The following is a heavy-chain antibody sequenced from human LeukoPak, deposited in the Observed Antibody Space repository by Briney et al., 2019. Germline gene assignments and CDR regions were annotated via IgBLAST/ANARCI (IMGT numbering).Heavy chain of an antibody. CDR3: TTAFFGCTSTSCYEAYHYYGMDV. D-gene: IGHD2-2*01. Sequence: GGSLRLSCAASVSGFTFSNAWMSWVRQGPGKGLEWVGRIKRKTDGGTTDYGAPVKGRFTISRDDSKNTLYLQMNSLKTEDTAVYYCTTAFFGCTSTSCYEAYHYYGMDVWGKGTTVTVSS. V-gene: IGHV3-15*01. CDR2: IKRKTDGGTT. CDR1: GFTFSNAW. J-gene: IGHJ6*04.